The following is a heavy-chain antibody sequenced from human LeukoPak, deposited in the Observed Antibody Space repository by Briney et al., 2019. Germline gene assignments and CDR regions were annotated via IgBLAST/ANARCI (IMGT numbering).Heavy chain of an antibody. Sequence: SETLSLTCNVSGGSISSYYWSWTRQPPGKGLEWIGYIYYSGSTNYNPSLKSRVTISADTSKNQFSLKLNSVTAADTAVYYCARGGAYGSNWFDPWGQGTLVTVSS. V-gene: IGHV4-59*01. CDR2: IYYSGST. CDR1: GGSISSYY. D-gene: IGHD2-8*01. J-gene: IGHJ5*02. CDR3: ARGGAYGSNWFDP.